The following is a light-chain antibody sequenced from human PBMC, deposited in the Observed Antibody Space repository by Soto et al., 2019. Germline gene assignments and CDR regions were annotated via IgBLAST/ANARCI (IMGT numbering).Light chain of an antibody. CDR1: QSISSY. J-gene: IGKJ2*01. CDR3: QRSYSTPPS. CDR2: AAS. V-gene: IGKV1-39*01. Sequence: DIQMTQAPSSLSASVGDRVTITCRASQSISSYLNWYQQKPGKAPKLLIYAASSLQSGVPSRFSGSGSGTDFTLTISSLQPEDFATYYCQRSYSTPPSFGQGTKREIK.